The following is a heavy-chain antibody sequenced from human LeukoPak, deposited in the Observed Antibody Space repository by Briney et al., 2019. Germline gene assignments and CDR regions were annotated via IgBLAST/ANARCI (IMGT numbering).Heavy chain of an antibody. Sequence: GASVKVSCKASGYTFTSYGISWVRQAPGQGLEWMGWISAYNGNTNYAQKLQGRVTMTTDTSTSTAYMELRSLRSDDTAVYYCASTVYYGSGSYSEHPYYFDYWGQGTLVTVSS. CDR1: GYTFTSYG. J-gene: IGHJ4*02. D-gene: IGHD3-10*01. CDR3: ASTVYYGSGSYSEHPYYFDY. V-gene: IGHV1-18*01. CDR2: ISAYNGNT.